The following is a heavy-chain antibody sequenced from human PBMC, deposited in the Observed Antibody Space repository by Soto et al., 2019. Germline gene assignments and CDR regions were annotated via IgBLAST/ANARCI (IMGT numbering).Heavy chain of an antibody. D-gene: IGHD5-12*01. CDR3: ARERRDGYNWNYYGIDV. V-gene: IGHV4-30-4*01. CDR2: IYYSGST. J-gene: IGHJ6*02. Sequence: PSETLSLTCTVSGGSISSGDYYWSWIRQPPGKGLEWIGYIYYSGSTYYNPYLKSRVTISVDTSKNQFSLKLSSVTAADTAVYYCARERRDGYNWNYYGIDVWGQGTTVTVSS. CDR1: GGSISSGDYY.